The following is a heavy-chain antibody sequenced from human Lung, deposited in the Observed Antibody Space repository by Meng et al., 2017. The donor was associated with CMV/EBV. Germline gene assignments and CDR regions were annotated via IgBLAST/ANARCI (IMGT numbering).Heavy chain of an antibody. Sequence: GESXKISCKGSGYTFSHEWIGWVRQTPGKGLDWMGILYPADSDTRYSPSFQGRITISADMSTSTAYLQWTSLKASDIGIYYCARGSSGSYWYLDLWGRGTLVTVSS. V-gene: IGHV5-51*01. CDR2: LYPADSDT. CDR3: ARGSSGSYWYLDL. D-gene: IGHD3-10*01. J-gene: IGHJ2*01. CDR1: GYTFSHEW.